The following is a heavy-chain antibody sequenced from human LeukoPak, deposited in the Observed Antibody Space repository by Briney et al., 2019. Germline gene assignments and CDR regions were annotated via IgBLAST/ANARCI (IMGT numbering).Heavy chain of an antibody. Sequence: ASVTVSCKASGYTFTSYGISWVRQAPGQGLEWMGWNSAYNGNTNYAQKLQGRVTMTTDTSTSTAYMELRSLRSDDTAVYYCAREAHVLLWFGELSTDAFDIWGQGTMVTVSS. CDR1: GYTFTSYG. CDR3: AREAHVLLWFGELSTDAFDI. J-gene: IGHJ3*02. V-gene: IGHV1-18*01. D-gene: IGHD3-10*01. CDR2: NSAYNGNT.